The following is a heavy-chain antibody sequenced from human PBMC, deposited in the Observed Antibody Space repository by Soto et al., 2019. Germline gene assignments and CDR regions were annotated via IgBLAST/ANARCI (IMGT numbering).Heavy chain of an antibody. V-gene: IGHV4-59*12. Sequence: XXTLSLPYTVNGGSISSYYWSWIRQPPGKGLEWIGYIYHSGSTYYNPSLKSRVTISVDRSKNQFYLKLSSVTAADTAVYHCARVPDRWGQGTLVTVSS. CDR3: ARVPDR. J-gene: IGHJ5*02. CDR2: IYHSGST. CDR1: GGSISSYY.